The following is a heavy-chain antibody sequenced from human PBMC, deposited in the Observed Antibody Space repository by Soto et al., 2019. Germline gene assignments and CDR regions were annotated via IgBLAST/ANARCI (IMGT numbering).Heavy chain of an antibody. Sequence: QVQLVQSGAEVKKPGSSVKVSCKASGGTFSTYTIIWVRQAPGQGLEWMGRILPMLDITNSAQRFQGRVTTPADKSTRRAYLELSSLRSEDTAVYYCTLGSWSAETFDIWGRGTMVTVSS. CDR2: ILPMLDIT. V-gene: IGHV1-69*02. CDR3: TLGSWSAETFDI. J-gene: IGHJ3*02. D-gene: IGHD6-13*01. CDR1: GGTFSTYT.